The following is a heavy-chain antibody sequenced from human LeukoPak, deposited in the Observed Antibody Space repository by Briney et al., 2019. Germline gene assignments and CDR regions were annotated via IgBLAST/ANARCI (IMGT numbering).Heavy chain of an antibody. CDR2: ISSSSSTI. V-gene: IGHV3-48*01. CDR1: GFTFSSYS. D-gene: IGHD3-3*01. CDR3: ARGRFLEWSYRPSY. J-gene: IGHJ4*02. Sequence: GGSLRLSCAASGFTFSSYSMNWVRQAPGKGLEWVSYISSSSSTIYYADSVKGRFTISRDNAKNSLYLQMNSLRAEDTAVYYCARGRFLEWSYRPSYWGQGTLVAVSS.